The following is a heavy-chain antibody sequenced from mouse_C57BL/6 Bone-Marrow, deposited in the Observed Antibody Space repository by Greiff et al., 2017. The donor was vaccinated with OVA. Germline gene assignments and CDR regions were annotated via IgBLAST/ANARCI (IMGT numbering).Heavy chain of an antibody. J-gene: IGHJ2*01. CDR3: ARDGPYCDY. D-gene: IGHD2-3*01. CDR1: GYTFTRYW. Sequence: VQLQQPGAELVKPGASVKMSCKASGYTFTRYWITWVKQRPGQGLEWIGDIYPGSGSTNYNEKFKSKATLTVDTSSSTAYMQLSSLTSEDTAVYYCARDGPYCDYWGKGTTLTVSS. V-gene: IGHV1-55*01. CDR2: IYPGSGST.